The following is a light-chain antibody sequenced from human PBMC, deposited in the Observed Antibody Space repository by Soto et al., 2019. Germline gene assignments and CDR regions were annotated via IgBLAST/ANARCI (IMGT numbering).Light chain of an antibody. J-gene: IGLJ1*01. V-gene: IGLV2-14*01. CDR2: DVS. Sequence: QSALTQPASVSGSPGQSIAISCTGTSSDVGVYNYVSWYQQHPGKVPKLMIYDVSNRPSGVSNRLSGSKSGNTASLTISGLQPQDEADYYCSSYTSSSTPDVFGTGTKLTVL. CDR3: SSYTSSSTPDV. CDR1: SSDVGVYNY.